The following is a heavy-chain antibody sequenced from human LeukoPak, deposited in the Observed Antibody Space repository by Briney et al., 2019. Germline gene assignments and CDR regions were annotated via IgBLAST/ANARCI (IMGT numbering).Heavy chain of an antibody. Sequence: ASVKVSCKASGYTFTSYDINWARQATGQGLEWMGWMNPNSGNTGYAQKFQGRVTITRNTSISTAYMELSSLRSEDTAVYYCARDPFAYYDYVWGSYRYPTRWCDPWGQGTLVTVSS. D-gene: IGHD3-16*02. CDR3: ARDPFAYYDYVWGSYRYPTRWCDP. CDR2: MNPNSGNT. J-gene: IGHJ5*02. V-gene: IGHV1-8*03. CDR1: GYTFTSYD.